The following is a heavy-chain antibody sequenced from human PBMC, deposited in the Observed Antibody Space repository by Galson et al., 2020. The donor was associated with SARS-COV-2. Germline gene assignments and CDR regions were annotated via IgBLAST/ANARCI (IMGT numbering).Heavy chain of an antibody. CDR3: ARVRVVGQRPSLADD. D-gene: IGHD2-15*01. J-gene: IGHJ4*02. Sequence: KMSGPTLVKPTETLTLTCTVSGFSLSNARMGVSWIRQPPGKALEWLAHIFSNDEKSYSTSLKSRLTISKDTPKSQVVLTMTNMDPVDTATYYCARVRVVGQRPSLADDWGQGTLVTGSS. CDR2: IFSNDEK. CDR1: GFSLSNARMG. V-gene: IGHV2-26*01.